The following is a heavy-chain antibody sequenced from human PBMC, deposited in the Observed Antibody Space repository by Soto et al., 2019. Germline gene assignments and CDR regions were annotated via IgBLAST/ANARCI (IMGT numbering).Heavy chain of an antibody. CDR2: INAGNGNT. V-gene: IGHV1-3*01. J-gene: IGHJ6*02. CDR3: AREDKRNPGLNYYYYGMDV. Sequence: GPSVKVCCKDPGYTNNSYAMQWARQAHKQRLEWMGWINAGNGNTKYSQKFQGRVTITRDTSASTAYMELSSLRSEDTAVYYCAREDKRNPGLNYYYYGMDVWGQGTTVTVSS. CDR1: GYTNNSYA. D-gene: IGHD1-1*01.